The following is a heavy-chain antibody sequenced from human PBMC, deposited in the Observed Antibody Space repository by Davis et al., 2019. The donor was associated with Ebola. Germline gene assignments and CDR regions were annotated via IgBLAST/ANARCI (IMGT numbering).Heavy chain of an antibody. CDR1: GDSISSGGYY. J-gene: IGHJ6*02. CDR2: IFYSGIT. CDR3: ARGNYGDYIVLYYYNMDV. V-gene: IGHV4-30-4*02. D-gene: IGHD4-17*01. Sequence: SETLSLTCSVSGDSISSGGYYWSWIRQRPGKGLEWIGYIFYSGITYYNPSLKSRVTMSVDTSKNQFSLKLSSVTAADTAVYYCARGNYGDYIVLYYYNMDVWGQGTTVTVSS.